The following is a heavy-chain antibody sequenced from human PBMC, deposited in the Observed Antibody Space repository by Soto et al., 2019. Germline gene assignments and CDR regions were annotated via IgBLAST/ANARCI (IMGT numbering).Heavy chain of an antibody. J-gene: IGHJ4*02. CDR1: GFTFGRYW. Sequence: GGSPRLSCAASGFTFGRYWMSWVRQAPGKGLEWVANIRQDGSEKYYVASVKGRFTISRDNAKNSLYLQMNSLRAEDTAVYYCAREGDYGDFDYWGQGTLVTVSS. D-gene: IGHD4-17*01. CDR2: IRQDGSEK. CDR3: AREGDYGDFDY. V-gene: IGHV3-7*01.